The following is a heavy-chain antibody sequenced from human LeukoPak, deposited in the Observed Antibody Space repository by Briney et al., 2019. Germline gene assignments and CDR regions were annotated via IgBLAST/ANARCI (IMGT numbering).Heavy chain of an antibody. Sequence: SETLSLTCTVSGGSISSGDYYWGWIRQPPGKGLEWIGYIYYSGSTYYNPSLKSRVTISVDTSKNQFSLKLSSVTAADTAVYYCARDTYNYVSSGDFDSWGQGTLVTVSS. CDR3: ARDTYNYVSSGDFDS. CDR2: IYYSGST. D-gene: IGHD3-22*01. CDR1: GGSISSGDYY. V-gene: IGHV4-30-4*01. J-gene: IGHJ4*02.